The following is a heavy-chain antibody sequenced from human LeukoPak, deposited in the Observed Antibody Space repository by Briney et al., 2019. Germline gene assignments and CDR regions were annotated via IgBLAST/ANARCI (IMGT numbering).Heavy chain of an antibody. Sequence: SETLSLTCAVYGGSFSGYYWSWIRQPPGKGLEWIAETNHSGSTNYNPSLKSRVTISVDTSKNQFSLKLSSVTAADTAVYYCARYYYDNSGYGDYFDYWGQGTLVTVSS. CDR1: GGSFSGYY. J-gene: IGHJ4*02. CDR3: ARYYYDNSGYGDYFDY. CDR2: TNHSGST. V-gene: IGHV4-34*01. D-gene: IGHD3-22*01.